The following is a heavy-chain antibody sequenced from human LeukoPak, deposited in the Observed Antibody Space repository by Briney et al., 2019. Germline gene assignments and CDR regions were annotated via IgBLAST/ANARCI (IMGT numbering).Heavy chain of an antibody. CDR2: IIPILGIA. CDR3: ARVYSSSSSDWFDP. Sequence: ASVKVSCKASGGTFSSYAISWVRQAPGQGLEWMGRIIPILGIANYAQKFQGRVTITADKSTSTDYMELSSLGSEDTAVYYCARVYSSSSSDWFDPWGQGTLVTVSS. J-gene: IGHJ5*02. D-gene: IGHD6-6*01. CDR1: GGTFSSYA. V-gene: IGHV1-69*04.